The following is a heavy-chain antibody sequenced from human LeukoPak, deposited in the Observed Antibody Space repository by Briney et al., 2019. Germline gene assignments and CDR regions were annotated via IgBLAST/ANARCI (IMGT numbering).Heavy chain of an antibody. V-gene: IGHV1-69*13. CDR1: GVTFSSYA. CDR3: AREADIVVVPAAKNAGPYYYYGMDV. CDR2: IIPIFGTA. D-gene: IGHD2-2*01. J-gene: IGHJ6*02. Sequence: SVNVSCTASGVTFSSYAISWVRLAPGQWLEWMGGIIPIFGTANHAQKLQGRVTITADESTSTAYMELSSLRSEDTAVYYCAREADIVVVPAAKNAGPYYYYGMDVWGQGTTVTVSS.